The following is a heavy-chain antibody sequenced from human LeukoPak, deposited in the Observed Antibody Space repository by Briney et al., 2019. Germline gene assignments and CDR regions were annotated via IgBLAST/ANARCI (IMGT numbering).Heavy chain of an antibody. V-gene: IGHV3-23*01. CDR2: ISGSGGST. J-gene: IGHJ4*02. Sequence: GGSLRLSCAASGFTFSSYAMSWVRQAPGKGLEWVSAISGSGGSTYYADSVKGRFTISRDNSKNTLYLQMNSMRAEDTAVYYCAKDHWYSSSWYSYFDYWGQGTLVTVSS. D-gene: IGHD6-13*01. CDR1: GFTFSSYA. CDR3: AKDHWYSSSWYSYFDY.